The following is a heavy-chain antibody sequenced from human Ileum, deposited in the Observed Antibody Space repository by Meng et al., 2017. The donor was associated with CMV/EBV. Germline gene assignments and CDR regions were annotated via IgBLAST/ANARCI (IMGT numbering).Heavy chain of an antibody. J-gene: IGHJ4*02. CDR2: IHYNEKT. CDR1: VVSINSNNYF. Sequence: QLVLQEPGPGLVKHSETPSLPCTVSVVSINSNNYFWGWIRQAPGKGQEWIVSIHYNEKTYYNPPFKSRVTISVDTSNKQVSLNLNSVTAADTAVYYCTTRGLGFDSSLFDFWGQGTLVTVSS. V-gene: IGHV4-39*07. D-gene: IGHD3-22*01. CDR3: TTRGLGFDSSLFDF.